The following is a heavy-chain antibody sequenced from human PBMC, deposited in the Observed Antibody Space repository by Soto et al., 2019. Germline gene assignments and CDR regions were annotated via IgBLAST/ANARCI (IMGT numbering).Heavy chain of an antibody. CDR2: IYYSGGI. CDR3: ARGLAPTIFGTVPTPNWFDP. J-gene: IGHJ5*02. CDR1: NGSISSSDYY. D-gene: IGHD3-3*01. V-gene: IGHV4-39*01. Sequence: SETLSLTCTVSNGSISSSDYYWGWIRQPPGKGLEWIATIYYSGGIYYNPSLKGRISISVDTSKNQFSLRLSSVTSADTAVYYCARGLAPTIFGTVPTPNWFDPWGQGTLVTVSS.